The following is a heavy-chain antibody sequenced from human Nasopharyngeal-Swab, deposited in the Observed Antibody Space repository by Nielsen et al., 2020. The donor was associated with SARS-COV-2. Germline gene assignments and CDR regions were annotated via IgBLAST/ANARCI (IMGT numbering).Heavy chain of an antibody. CDR1: GYTFTSYD. Sequence: SVKVSCKASGYTFTSYDINWVRQATGQGLEWMGWMNPNSGNTGYAQKFQGRVTMTRNTSISTAYMELSSLRSEDTAVYYCARAGGGYGDEIYYYYGMDVGGQGTTVTVSS. J-gene: IGHJ6*02. D-gene: IGHD4-17*01. V-gene: IGHV1-8*01. CDR2: MNPNSGNT. CDR3: ARAGGGYGDEIYYYYGMDV.